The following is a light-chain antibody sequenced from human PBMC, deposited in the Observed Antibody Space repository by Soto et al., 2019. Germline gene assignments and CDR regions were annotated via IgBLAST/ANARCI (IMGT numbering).Light chain of an antibody. V-gene: IGKV3-20*01. J-gene: IGKJ2*01. CDR2: GAS. CDR1: QSTTY. CDR3: QQYDSSPLYT. Sequence: LTQSPSSLSASVGDRVTITCRASQSTTYLAWYQQKPGQAPRLLIYGASSRATGIPDRFSGSGSGTDFTLTISRLEPEDFAVYYCQQYDSSPLYTFGQGTKLEIK.